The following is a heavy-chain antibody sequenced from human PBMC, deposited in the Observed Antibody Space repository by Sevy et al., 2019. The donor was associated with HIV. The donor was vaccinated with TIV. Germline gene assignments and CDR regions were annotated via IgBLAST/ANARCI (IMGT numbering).Heavy chain of an antibody. Sequence: GGSLRLSCAASGFTFSSYAMSWVRQAPGKGLEWVSVISGSGGTTYYADSVRGRFNISRDNSKNPLFLQMNSLRAEDTAVYYCAKEGGIVVAPAAIDSWGQGTLVTVSS. J-gene: IGHJ4*02. V-gene: IGHV3-23*01. CDR2: ISGSGGTT. D-gene: IGHD2-2*01. CDR1: GFTFSSYA. CDR3: AKEGGIVVAPAAIDS.